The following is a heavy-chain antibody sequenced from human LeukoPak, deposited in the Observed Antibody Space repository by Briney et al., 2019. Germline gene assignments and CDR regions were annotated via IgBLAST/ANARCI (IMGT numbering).Heavy chain of an antibody. CDR3: AREPGPGYFDY. D-gene: IGHD1-14*01. Sequence: GGSLRLSCAASGLTFSSHAMHWVRQAPGKGLEWVAVISHDGSDKHYTDSVKGRFTISRDNSRNTLYLQMNSLRAEDTAVYYCAREPGPGYFDYWGQGTLVTVSS. CDR1: GLTFSSHA. CDR2: ISHDGSDK. J-gene: IGHJ4*02. V-gene: IGHV3-30-3*01.